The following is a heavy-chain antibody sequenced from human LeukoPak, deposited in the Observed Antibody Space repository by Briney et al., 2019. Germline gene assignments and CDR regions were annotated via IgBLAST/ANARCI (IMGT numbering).Heavy chain of an antibody. D-gene: IGHD5-24*01. CDR3: ARDSGRDGYKTFDY. Sequence: SVKVSCKASGYTFTSYAMNWVRQAPGQGLEWMGGIIPIFGTANYAQKFQGRVTITADESTSTAYMELSSLRSEDTAVYYCARDSGRDGYKTFDYWGQGTLVTVSS. J-gene: IGHJ4*02. CDR2: IIPIFGTA. CDR1: GYTFTSYA. V-gene: IGHV1-69*13.